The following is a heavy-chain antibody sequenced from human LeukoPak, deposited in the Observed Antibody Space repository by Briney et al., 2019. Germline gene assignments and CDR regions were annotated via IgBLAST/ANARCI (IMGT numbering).Heavy chain of an antibody. J-gene: IGHJ4*02. CDR1: GGTFSSYA. CDR3: AKDLSSGDTAMVLYYFDY. V-gene: IGHV1-69*04. D-gene: IGHD5-18*01. CDR2: IIPILGIA. Sequence: SVKVSCKASGGTFSSYAISWVRQAPGQGLEWMGRIIPILGIANYAQKFQGRVTITADKSTSTAYMELSSLRSEDTALYYCAKDLSSGDTAMVLYYFDYWGQGTLVTVSS.